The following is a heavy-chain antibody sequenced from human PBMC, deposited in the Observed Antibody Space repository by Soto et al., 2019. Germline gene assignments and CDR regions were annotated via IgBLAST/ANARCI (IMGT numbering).Heavy chain of an antibody. Sequence: QVQLVQSGAEVKKPGASVKVSCKASGYTFTNYYIHWVRQAPGQGLEWMAIINPRGGSTSYAQKFQGRVSMTRDTSTSTVYMELSSLRSEDTAVYYWARGHSPIGYCSGGRCNYCDYWGQGTLVTVSS. CDR1: GYTFTNYY. J-gene: IGHJ4*02. CDR3: ARGHSPIGYCSGGRCNYCDY. D-gene: IGHD2-15*01. V-gene: IGHV1-46*01. CDR2: INPRGGST.